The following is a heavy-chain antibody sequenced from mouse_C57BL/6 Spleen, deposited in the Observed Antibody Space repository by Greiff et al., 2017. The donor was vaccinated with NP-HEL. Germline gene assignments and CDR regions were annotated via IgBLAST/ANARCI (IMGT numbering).Heavy chain of an antibody. CDR1: EYEFPSHD. V-gene: IGHV5-2*01. D-gene: IGHD1-1*01. CDR3: ARHGTTVVATGAMDY. Sequence: EVKVVESGGGLVQPGESLKLSCESNEYEFPSHDMSWVRKTPEKRLELVAAINSDGGSTYYPDTMERRFIISRDNTKKTLYLQMSSLRSEDTALYYCARHGTTVVATGAMDYWGQGTSVTVSS. CDR2: INSDGGST. J-gene: IGHJ4*01.